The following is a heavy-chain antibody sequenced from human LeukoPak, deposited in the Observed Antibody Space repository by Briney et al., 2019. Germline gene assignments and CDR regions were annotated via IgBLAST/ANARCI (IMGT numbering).Heavy chain of an antibody. D-gene: IGHD1-26*01. Sequence: PSETLSLTCIVSGGSISSYYWSWIRQPPGKGLEWIGYIYHTGSTNYNPSLKSRVTISVDTSKNQLSLKLRSVTAADTAVYYCARQDSGTYLNPLDIWGQGTVVTVSS. J-gene: IGHJ3*02. CDR2: IYHTGST. V-gene: IGHV4-59*08. CDR1: GGSISSYY. CDR3: ARQDSGTYLNPLDI.